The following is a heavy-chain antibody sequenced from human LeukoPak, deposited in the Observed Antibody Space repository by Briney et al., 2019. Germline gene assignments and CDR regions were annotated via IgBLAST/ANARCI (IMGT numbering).Heavy chain of an antibody. J-gene: IGHJ4*02. CDR1: GFTFSTYW. Sequence: GGSLRLSCAASGFTFSTYWMNWVRQAPGKGLEWVANIKQDGSEKYYVDSVRGRFTISRDNAKNSLYLQMNSLRAEDTAVYYCVKGGGHWGQGTLVTVSS. V-gene: IGHV3-7*01. CDR2: IKQDGSEK. D-gene: IGHD3-16*01. CDR3: VKGGGH.